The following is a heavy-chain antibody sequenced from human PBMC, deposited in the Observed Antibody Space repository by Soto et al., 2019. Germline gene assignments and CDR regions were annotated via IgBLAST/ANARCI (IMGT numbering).Heavy chain of an antibody. CDR1: GFTFSSYD. J-gene: IGHJ4*02. Sequence: GGSLRLSCAASGFTFSSYDMHWVRQATGKGLEWVSAIGTAGDTYYPGSVKGRFTISRENAKNSLYLQMNSLRAEDTAVYYCARAPARYSPESDYWGQGTLVTVSS. V-gene: IGHV3-13*01. CDR2: IGTAGDT. D-gene: IGHD5-18*01. CDR3: ARAPARYSPESDY.